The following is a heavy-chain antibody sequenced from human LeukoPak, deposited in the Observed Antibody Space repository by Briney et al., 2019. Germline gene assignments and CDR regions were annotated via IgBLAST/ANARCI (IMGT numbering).Heavy chain of an antibody. Sequence: GGSLRFSCAASGFTFSSYAMSWFRQAPGKGLNWVSAISGSGGSTYYADSVKGRFTISRDNSKNTLYLQMNSLRAEDTAVYYCAKRGYDFWSGYLDYWGQGNLVTVSS. J-gene: IGHJ4*02. CDR2: ISGSGGST. CDR3: AKRGYDFWSGYLDY. CDR1: GFTFSSYA. V-gene: IGHV3-23*01. D-gene: IGHD3-3*01.